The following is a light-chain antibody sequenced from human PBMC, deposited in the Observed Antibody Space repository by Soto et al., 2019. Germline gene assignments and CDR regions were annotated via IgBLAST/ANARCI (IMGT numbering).Light chain of an antibody. CDR2: AAT. V-gene: IGKV1-39*01. Sequence: DIQMTQSPSSVSASVGDRLTITCRASRDISNSLAWYQQKSGKAPKLLIYAATTLRSGVPSRFSGSGAGTDFTLTITNLQPEDFGTYYCQQSYSTLTWSFGRGTKVDIK. J-gene: IGKJ1*01. CDR1: RDISNS. CDR3: QQSYSTLTWS.